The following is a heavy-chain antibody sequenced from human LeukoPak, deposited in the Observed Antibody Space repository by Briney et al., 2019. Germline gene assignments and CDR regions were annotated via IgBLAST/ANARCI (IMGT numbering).Heavy chain of an antibody. J-gene: IGHJ4*02. CDR3: ARDYWSCVDY. V-gene: IGHV3-7*04. CDR2: INQGGSER. Sequence: PGGSLILSCAASGFTFSSYWMSWVRQAPGKGLEWVASINQGGSERYYVDSVKGRFTISRDNAKNPLYLQMNSLRADDTAVYYCARDYWSCVDYWGQGALVTVSS. D-gene: IGHD1-26*01. CDR1: GFTFSSYW.